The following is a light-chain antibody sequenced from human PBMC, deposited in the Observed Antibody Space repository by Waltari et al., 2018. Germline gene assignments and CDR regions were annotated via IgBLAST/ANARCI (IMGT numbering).Light chain of an antibody. CDR1: PGISTY. J-gene: IGKJ4*01. V-gene: IGKV1-9*01. CDR3: QHLNSYPPLT. CDR2: GAS. Sequence: DIQLTQSPSFLSASIGDRVTITCRASPGISTYVAWYQQKPGEAPKLLIYGASTLQSGVPSRFSGNGSGTEFTLTISSLQPEDFATYYCQHLNSYPPLTFGGGTKVEIK.